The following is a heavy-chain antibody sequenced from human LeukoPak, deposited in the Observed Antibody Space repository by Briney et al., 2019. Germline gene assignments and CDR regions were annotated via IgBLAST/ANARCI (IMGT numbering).Heavy chain of an antibody. CDR3: ARDLYSSSWYSGY. CDR1: GFTFSSYW. Sequence: GGSLRLSCAASGFTFSSYWMSWVRQAPGKGLEWVANIKEDGSEKYYADSVKGRFTISRDNAKTSLYLQMSSLRAEDTAVYYCARDLYSSSWYSGYWGQGTLVTVSS. J-gene: IGHJ4*02. D-gene: IGHD6-13*01. V-gene: IGHV3-7*01. CDR2: IKEDGSEK.